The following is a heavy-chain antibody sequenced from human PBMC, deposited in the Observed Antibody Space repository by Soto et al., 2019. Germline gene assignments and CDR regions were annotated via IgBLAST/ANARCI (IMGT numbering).Heavy chain of an antibody. V-gene: IGHV4-4*02. CDR3: ARGPPLLW. D-gene: IGHD2-21*01. CDR2: IYHTGST. CDR1: GGSISSSYW. Sequence: SETLSLTCVVSGGSISSSYWWSWVRQSPGKGLEWIGEIYHTGSTYYNPSLKSRVTISVDTSKNQFSLKLSSVTAADTAVYYCARGPPLLWWSQGTLVTVSS. J-gene: IGHJ4*02.